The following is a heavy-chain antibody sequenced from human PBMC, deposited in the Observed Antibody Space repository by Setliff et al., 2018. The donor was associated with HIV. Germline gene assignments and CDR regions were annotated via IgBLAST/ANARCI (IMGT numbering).Heavy chain of an antibody. J-gene: IGHJ5*02. CDR3: ARDLDHFDSSGYLYP. CDR1: GYSIASDYY. CDR2: IWHSGTT. D-gene: IGHD3-22*01. Sequence: SETLSLTCDVLGYSIASDYYWSWIRQSPEKGLEWIASIWHSGTTYYNPSLGNRVTISVDTAKNQFSLKVTSVTAADTGVYYCARDLDHFDSSGYLYPWGRGTLVTVSS. V-gene: IGHV4-38-2*02.